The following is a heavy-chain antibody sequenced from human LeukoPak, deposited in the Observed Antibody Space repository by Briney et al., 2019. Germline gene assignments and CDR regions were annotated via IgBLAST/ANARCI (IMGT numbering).Heavy chain of an antibody. CDR1: GYNFRAYY. CDR2: IRPMTGDT. V-gene: IGHV1-2*02. J-gene: IGHJ5*02. CDR3: GRGVQSFDP. Sequence: GASVMVSCKASGYNFRAYYIHWVRQAPGQGLEWLGYIRPMTGDTNYAQKFQDRVTFSMDTSIATAYMELRSLRSDDTAFYYCGRGVQSFDPWGQGTLVTVSS.